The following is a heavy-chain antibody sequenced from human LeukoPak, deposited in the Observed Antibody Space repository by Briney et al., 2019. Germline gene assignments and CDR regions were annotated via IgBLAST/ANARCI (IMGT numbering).Heavy chain of an antibody. CDR1: GFTFSSFS. V-gene: IGHV3-48*01. J-gene: IGHJ4*02. CDR3: AKDDDFWSSLFDY. Sequence: GGSLRLSCAASGFTFSSFSMNWVRQAPGKGLEWVSYISSSSSIIYYADSVKGRFTISRDNAKNSLYLQMNSLRAEDTAVYYCAKDDDFWSSLFDYWGQGTLVTVSS. CDR2: ISSSSSII. D-gene: IGHD3-3*01.